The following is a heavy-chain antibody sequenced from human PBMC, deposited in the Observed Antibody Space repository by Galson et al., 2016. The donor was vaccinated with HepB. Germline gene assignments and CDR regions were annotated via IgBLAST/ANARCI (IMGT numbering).Heavy chain of an antibody. Sequence: ETLSLTCTVSGGSISSSSSYWGWIRQPPGEGLEWIGTIYYSGSTYYNPSLKSRVTISVDTSKNQFSLKLSSVTAADTAMYYCARQGYNILTGYINYFDYWGQGTLVTVSS. V-gene: IGHV4-39*01. CDR3: ARQGYNILTGYINYFDY. CDR1: GGSISSSSSY. CDR2: IYYSGST. D-gene: IGHD3-9*01. J-gene: IGHJ4*02.